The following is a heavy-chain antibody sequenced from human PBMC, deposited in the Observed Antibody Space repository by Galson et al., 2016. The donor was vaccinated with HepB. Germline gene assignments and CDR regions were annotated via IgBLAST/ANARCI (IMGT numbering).Heavy chain of an antibody. Sequence: SVKVSCKASGGTFRHYVINWVRQAPGQGLEWMGRVIPILGMANYAQRFQGKVTITADESTSAAYMELTSLISEDTAVYFCASTNSGSYFPPDYWGQGTLVAVSS. D-gene: IGHD3-10*01. J-gene: IGHJ4*02. V-gene: IGHV1-69*04. CDR1: GGTFRHYV. CDR2: VIPILGMA. CDR3: ASTNSGSYFPPDY.